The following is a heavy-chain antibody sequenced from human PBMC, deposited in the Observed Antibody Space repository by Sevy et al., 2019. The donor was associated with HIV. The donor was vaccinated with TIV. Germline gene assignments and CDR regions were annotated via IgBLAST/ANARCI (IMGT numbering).Heavy chain of an antibody. V-gene: IGHV4-59*01. CDR1: GGSISSYY. CDR2: IYYSGST. D-gene: IGHD3-10*01. J-gene: IGHJ5*02. Sequence: SETLSLTCTVSGGSISSYYWSWIRQPPGKGLEWIGYIYYSGSTNYNPSLKSRVTISVDTSKKQFSLKLSSVTAADTAVYYCAREITMVRGVTKYYWFDPWGQGTLVTVSS. CDR3: AREITMVRGVTKYYWFDP.